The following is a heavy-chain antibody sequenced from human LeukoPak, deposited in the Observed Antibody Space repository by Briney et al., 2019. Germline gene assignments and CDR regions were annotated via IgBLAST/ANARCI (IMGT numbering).Heavy chain of an antibody. CDR2: VSGSGSTV. CDR3: GRQFAS. Sequence: GGSLRLSCAASGFTFGDHIMNWVRQLPGKRLEWVAYVSGSGSTVYYADSVKGRFTVSRDNGKSSLYLQMNSLRVEDTALYYCGRQFASWGQGTPVTVSS. J-gene: IGHJ4*02. CDR1: GFTFGDHI. V-gene: IGHV3-48*01.